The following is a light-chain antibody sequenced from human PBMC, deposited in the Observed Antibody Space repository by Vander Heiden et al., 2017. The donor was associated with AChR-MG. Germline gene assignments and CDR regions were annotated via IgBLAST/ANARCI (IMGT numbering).Light chain of an antibody. J-gene: IGLJ2*01. CDR3: QAWDAFTEDVV. Sequence: SFDLTQPPSISLSPRQTARITCAGADWGTNYASWYHQGPCQSPVLLIYQDNKRPSGIPERFSGSNTGDTATLTISGSQATDEADYYCQAWDAFTEDVVFGGGSKLTVL. CDR1: DWGTNY. V-gene: IGLV3-1*01. CDR2: QDN.